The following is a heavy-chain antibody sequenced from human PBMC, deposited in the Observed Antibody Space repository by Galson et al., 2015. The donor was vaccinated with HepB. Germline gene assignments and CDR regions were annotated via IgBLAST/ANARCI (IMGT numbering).Heavy chain of an antibody. CDR2: TYYRSQWYN. Sequence: CAISGDSVSSNSVAWNWIRQSPSRGLEWLGRTYYRSQWYNDYAESVKSRITINPDTSNNRFSLQLNSVTPEDTAVYYCARWTAHRWHFDLWGRGTLVTVSS. CDR1: GDSVSSNSVA. D-gene: IGHD1-14*01. V-gene: IGHV6-1*01. J-gene: IGHJ2*01. CDR3: ARWTAHRWHFDL.